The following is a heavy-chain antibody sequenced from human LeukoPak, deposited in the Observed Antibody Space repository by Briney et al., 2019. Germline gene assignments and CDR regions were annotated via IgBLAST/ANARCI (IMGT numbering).Heavy chain of an antibody. CDR3: ASLGHFDY. CDR2: IYASVTT. D-gene: IGHD7-27*01. V-gene: IGHV4-61*02. J-gene: IGHJ4*02. CDR1: GGSISNGDYY. Sequence: KASQTLSLTCTVSGGSISNGDYYWNWIRQPAGKGLEWIGRIYASVTTYNPSLKSRVTISVDTSKNQFSLRLSSVTAADTAVYYCASLGHFDYWGQGTLVTVSS.